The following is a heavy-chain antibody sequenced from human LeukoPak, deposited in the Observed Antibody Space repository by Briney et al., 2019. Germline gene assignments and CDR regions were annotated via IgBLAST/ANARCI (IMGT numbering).Heavy chain of an antibody. V-gene: IGHV3-7*01. J-gene: IGHJ4*02. CDR3: ARLREIPVFGVVTKSTSYFDY. CDR1: GFTFRSYN. CDR2: IRQDGSQK. D-gene: IGHD3-3*01. Sequence: AGGSLRLSCAASGFTFRSYNMNWVRQAPGKGLEWVATIRQDGSQKYYVDSVKGRFTISRDNAKNSLYLQMNSLRAEDTAVYYCARLREIPVFGVVTKSTSYFDYWGQGTLVTVSS.